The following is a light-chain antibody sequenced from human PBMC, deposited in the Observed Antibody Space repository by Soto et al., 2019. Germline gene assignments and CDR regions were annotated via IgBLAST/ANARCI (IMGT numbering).Light chain of an antibody. Sequence: EIVLTQSPATLSLSPGERATLSCRASQTVDTFLAWYQQKPGRTPRLLIYDTSNRATGIPPRFSGSGSGTDFTLTIIRLEPEDFAIYYCQVLTDWPPFMYSFGQGTKREVK. CDR3: QVLTDWPPFMYS. J-gene: IGKJ2*01. CDR2: DTS. CDR1: QTVDTF. V-gene: IGKV3-11*01.